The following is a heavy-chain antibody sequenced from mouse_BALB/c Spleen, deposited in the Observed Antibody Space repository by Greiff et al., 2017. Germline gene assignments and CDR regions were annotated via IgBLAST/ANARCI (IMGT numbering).Heavy chain of an antibody. CDR3: ARYGNYDWFAY. CDR1: GFTFSSYT. Sequence: EVQLVESGGGLVKPGGSLKLSCAASGFTFSSYTMSWVRQTPEKRLEWVATISSGGGNTYYPDSVKGRFTISRDNAKNNLYLQMSSLRSEDTALYYCARYGNYDWFAYWGQGTLVTVSA. J-gene: IGHJ3*01. CDR2: ISSGGGNT. V-gene: IGHV5-9*03. D-gene: IGHD2-1*01.